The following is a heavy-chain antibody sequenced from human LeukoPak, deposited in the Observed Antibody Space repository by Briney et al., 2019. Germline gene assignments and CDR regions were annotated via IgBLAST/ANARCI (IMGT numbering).Heavy chain of an antibody. CDR2: IIPILGIA. CDR3: ARGSSDSGYSNYYYGMDV. J-gene: IGHJ6*02. D-gene: IGHD3-22*01. V-gene: IGHV1-69*04. Sequence: SVKVSCKASGGTFSSYAISWVRQAPGQGLEWMGRIIPILGIANYAQKFQGRVTITADKSTSTAYMELSSLGSEDTAVYYCARGSSDSGYSNYYYGMDVWGQGTTVTVSS. CDR1: GGTFSSYA.